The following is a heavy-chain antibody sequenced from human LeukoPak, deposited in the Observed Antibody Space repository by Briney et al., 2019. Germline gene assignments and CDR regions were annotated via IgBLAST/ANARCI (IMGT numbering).Heavy chain of an antibody. CDR2: IRYDGSKK. Sequence: PGGSLRLSCAASGFTFSSYGMHWVRQAPGKGLEWVTFIRYDGSKKYYADFVKGRFTFSRDNSKNMLYLQMNSLRADDTAIYYCVKGRDFYFDYWRQGTLVTVSS. V-gene: IGHV3-30*02. D-gene: IGHD3/OR15-3a*01. J-gene: IGHJ4*02. CDR1: GFTFSSYG. CDR3: VKGRDFYFDY.